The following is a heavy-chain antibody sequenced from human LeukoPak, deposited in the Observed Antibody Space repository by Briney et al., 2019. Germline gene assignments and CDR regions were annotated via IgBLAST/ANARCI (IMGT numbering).Heavy chain of an antibody. J-gene: IGHJ4*02. D-gene: IGHD1-26*01. CDR1: GGSISSYY. CDR3: ARDRGSSALDY. CDR2: IYYSGST. V-gene: IGHV4-59*01. Sequence: SSETLSLTCTVSGGSISSYYWSWIRQPPGKGLEWIGYIYYSGSTNYNPSLKSRVTISEDTSKNQFSLKVSSVTAADTAVYYCARDRGSSALDYWGQGTLVTVSS.